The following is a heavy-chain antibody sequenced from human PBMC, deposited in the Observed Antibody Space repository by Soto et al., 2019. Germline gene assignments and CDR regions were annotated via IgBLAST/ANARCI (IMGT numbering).Heavy chain of an antibody. J-gene: IGHJ4*02. Sequence: SETLSLTCAVSGGSFRGYFWSWIRQSPAKGLEWIGEINDSGNTYYNPSFKSRLTISVDTSTSQISLRLTSVTAADSAVYYCQGGDFWGQGTRVNVSS. CDR1: GGSFRGYF. CDR3: QGGDF. CDR2: INDSGNT. V-gene: IGHV4-34*01. D-gene: IGHD3-16*01.